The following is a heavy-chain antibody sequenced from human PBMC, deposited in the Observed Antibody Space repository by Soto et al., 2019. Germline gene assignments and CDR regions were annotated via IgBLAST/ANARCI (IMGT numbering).Heavy chain of an antibody. CDR2: ISGSGGVT. D-gene: IGHD2-15*01. J-gene: IGHJ4*02. V-gene: IGHV3-23*01. CDR1: GFTFNNYA. Sequence: GGSLRLSCVASGFTFNNYAMSWVRQAPGKGLEWVSAISGSGGVTFYADSVKGRFTISRDNSKSTLYLQMNSLRAEDTAVYYCAKREYCSGGSCYRNFDYWGQGTLVTVSS. CDR3: AKREYCSGGSCYRNFDY.